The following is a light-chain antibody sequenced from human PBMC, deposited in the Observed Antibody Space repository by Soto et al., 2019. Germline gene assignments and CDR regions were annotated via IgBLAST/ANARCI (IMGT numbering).Light chain of an antibody. V-gene: IGLV2-14*01. J-gene: IGLJ2*01. CDR2: EVT. Sequence: QSALTQPASVSGSPGQSITISCTGTSSDVGRYNYVSWYQQHPAKAPKLMIYEVTNRPSGVSNRFSGSKSGDTASLTISGLQAEDEADYYCSSYTSSSTVVFGGGTKLTVL. CDR1: SSDVGRYNY. CDR3: SSYTSSSTVV.